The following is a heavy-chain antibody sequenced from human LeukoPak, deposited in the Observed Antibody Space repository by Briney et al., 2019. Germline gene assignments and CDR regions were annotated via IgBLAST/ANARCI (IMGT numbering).Heavy chain of an antibody. D-gene: IGHD1-14*01. J-gene: IGHJ5*02. Sequence: QTLSLTCAISGDTVSSNSAAWNCIRQSPSRGLEWLGRTYFRDKWYNDYADSVRSRITIRPDTSRSQFSLQLKSVTPEDTAVYYCVMSLAAAGATWFDLWGQGTLVTVSA. CDR3: VMSLAAAGATWFDL. V-gene: IGHV6-1*01. CDR1: GDTVSSNSAA. CDR2: TYFRDKWYN.